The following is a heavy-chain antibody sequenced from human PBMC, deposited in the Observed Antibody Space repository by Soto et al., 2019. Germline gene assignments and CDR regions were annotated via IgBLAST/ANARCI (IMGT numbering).Heavy chain of an antibody. J-gene: IGHJ4*02. CDR3: TKDPIQYSSRWYLKLDY. Sequence: HPGGSLRLSCAASGFPFSSYAMIWVRQATGKGLDWVSAITGSGGSTYYSDSVKGRFTISRDNSKKTLYLQMNXLRAEDTAVYYCTKDPIQYSSRWYLKLDYWAQGTLVTVSS. D-gene: IGHD6-13*01. V-gene: IGHV3-23*01. CDR1: GFPFSSYA. CDR2: ITGSGGST.